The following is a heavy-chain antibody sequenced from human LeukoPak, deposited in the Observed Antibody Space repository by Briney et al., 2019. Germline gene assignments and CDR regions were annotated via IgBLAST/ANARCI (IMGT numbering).Heavy chain of an antibody. CDR3: ARGPYYDFWSGYYFDP. D-gene: IGHD3-3*01. J-gene: IGHJ5*02. CDR1: GGSFSGYY. CDR2: INHSGST. V-gene: IGHV4-34*01. Sequence: PSETLSLTCAVYGGSFSGYYWSWIRQPPGKGLEWIGEINHSGSTNYNPPLKGRVTISVDTSKNQFSLKLSSVTAADTAVYYCARGPYYDFWSGYYFDPWGQGTLVTVSS.